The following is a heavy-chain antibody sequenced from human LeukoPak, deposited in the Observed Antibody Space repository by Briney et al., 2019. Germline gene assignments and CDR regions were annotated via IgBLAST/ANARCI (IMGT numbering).Heavy chain of an antibody. CDR1: GFTFSSYG. J-gene: IGHJ4*02. D-gene: IGHD1-26*01. V-gene: IGHV3-33*01. Sequence: GGSLRLFCGAWGFTFSSYGMLWVRQARGKGLEGVAVLWYDGSNKYYADSVKGRFTISRDNSKNTLYLQMNSLRAEDTAVYYSARDLRRGEWKLISYWGQGTLVTVYS. CDR2: LWYDGSNK. CDR3: ARDLRRGEWKLISY.